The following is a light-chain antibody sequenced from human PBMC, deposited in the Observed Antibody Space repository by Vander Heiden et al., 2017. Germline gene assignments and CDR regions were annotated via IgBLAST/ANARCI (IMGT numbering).Light chain of an antibody. CDR3: QHHHA. V-gene: IGKV1-5*03. CDR2: RAS. CDR1: QSFGGW. Sequence: DIQMTQSPSTLSASVGDRVTMSCRASQSFGGWMAWYQQKPGRAPKLLIYRASTLETGVPSRFSGGVSGTEFTRTISSLQPDDIATYYCQHHHAFGPGT. J-gene: IGKJ2*01.